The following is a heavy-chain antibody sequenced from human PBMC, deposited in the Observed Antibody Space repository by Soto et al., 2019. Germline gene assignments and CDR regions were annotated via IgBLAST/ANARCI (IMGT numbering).Heavy chain of an antibody. CDR2: INHSGST. Sequence: PSETLSLTCAVYGGSFSGYYLSWIRQPPGKGLEWIGEINHSGSTNYNPSLKSRVTISVDTSKNQFSLKLSSVTAADTAVYYCARGVVVVPAHTVNWFDPWGQGTLVTVSS. D-gene: IGHD2-2*01. J-gene: IGHJ5*02. CDR1: GGSFSGYY. CDR3: ARGVVVVPAHTVNWFDP. V-gene: IGHV4-34*01.